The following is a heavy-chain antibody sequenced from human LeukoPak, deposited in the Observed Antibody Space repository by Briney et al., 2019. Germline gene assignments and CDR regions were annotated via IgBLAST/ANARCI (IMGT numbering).Heavy chain of an antibody. CDR3: ARDSPRYCSGGSCYHWYYFDY. CDR2: INPSGGST. Sequence: ASVKVSCKASGYTFTGYYMHWVRQAPGQGLEWMGIINPSGGSTSYAQKFQGRVTMTRDMSTSTVYMELSSLRSEDTAVYYCARDSPRYCSGGSCYHWYYFDYWGQGTLVTVSS. CDR1: GYTFTGYY. J-gene: IGHJ4*02. D-gene: IGHD2-15*01. V-gene: IGHV1-46*01.